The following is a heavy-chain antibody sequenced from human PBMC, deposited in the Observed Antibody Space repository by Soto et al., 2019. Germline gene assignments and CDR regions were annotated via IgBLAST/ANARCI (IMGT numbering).Heavy chain of an antibody. CDR2: ISSGGTYT. CDR1: GFIFRNYH. D-gene: IGHD5-18*01. Sequence: GGSQRLLCGPSGFIFRNYHMTCVPRAREGGLEWVSAISSGGTYTDYADSVKGQFTLSRDNSKNMVYLQMNSLRAEDTAVYHCAKESSGYNYGFYNYFDYWGQGTLVTVSS. J-gene: IGHJ4*02. V-gene: IGHV3-23*01. CDR3: AKESSGYNYGFYNYFDY.